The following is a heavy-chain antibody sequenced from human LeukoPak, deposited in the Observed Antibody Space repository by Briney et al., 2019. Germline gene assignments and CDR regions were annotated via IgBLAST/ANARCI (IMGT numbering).Heavy chain of an antibody. Sequence: GGSLRLSCAASGFTFSSYAMSWVRQAPGKGLEWVSAISGSGGSTYYADSVKGRFTISRDNSKNTLYLQMNSLRAEDTAVYYCAKTPAGSSSWSSLSNYYYYYMDVWGKGTTVTVSS. CDR2: ISGSGGST. CDR3: AKTPAGSSSWSSLSNYYYYYMDV. D-gene: IGHD6-13*01. CDR1: GFTFSSYA. J-gene: IGHJ6*03. V-gene: IGHV3-23*01.